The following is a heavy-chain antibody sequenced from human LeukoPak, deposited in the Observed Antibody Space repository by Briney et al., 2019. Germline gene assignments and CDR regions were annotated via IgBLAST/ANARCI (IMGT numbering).Heavy chain of an antibody. V-gene: IGHV1-69*06. J-gene: IGHJ4*02. CDR2: IIPIFGTA. Sequence: SVKVSCKASGYTFTGYYMHWVRQVPGQGLEWMGGIIPIFGTANYAQKFQGRVTITADKSTSTAYMELSSLRSEDTAVYHCARLLEDCTNGVCYSDYWGQGTLVTVSS. D-gene: IGHD2-8*01. CDR3: ARLLEDCTNGVCYSDY. CDR1: GYTFTGYY.